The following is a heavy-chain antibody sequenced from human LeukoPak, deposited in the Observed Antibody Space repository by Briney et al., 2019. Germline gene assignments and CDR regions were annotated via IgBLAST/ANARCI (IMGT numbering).Heavy chain of an antibody. CDR3: ARRLNDAFDI. Sequence: SETLSLTCTVSGGSISSYYWSWIRQPPGKGLEWIGYIYYSGSTNYNPSLKSRVTISVDTSKNQFSLKLSSVTAADTAVYYCARRLNDAFDIWGQGTMVTVSS. D-gene: IGHD2-21*02. CDR1: GGSISSYY. V-gene: IGHV4-59*08. CDR2: IYYSGST. J-gene: IGHJ3*02.